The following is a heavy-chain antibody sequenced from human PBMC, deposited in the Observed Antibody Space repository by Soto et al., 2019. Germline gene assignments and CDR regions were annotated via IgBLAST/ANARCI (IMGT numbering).Heavy chain of an antibody. Sequence: QVQLVESGGGVVQPGRSLRLSCAASGFTFSSYAMHWVRQAPGKGLEWVAVISYDGSNKYYADSVKGRFTISRDNSKNTLDRQMNSLRAEDTAVYYCARDQDILTGYPAYWGQGTLVTVSS. D-gene: IGHD3-9*01. J-gene: IGHJ4*02. CDR2: ISYDGSNK. CDR1: GFTFSSYA. V-gene: IGHV3-30-3*01. CDR3: ARDQDILTGYPAY.